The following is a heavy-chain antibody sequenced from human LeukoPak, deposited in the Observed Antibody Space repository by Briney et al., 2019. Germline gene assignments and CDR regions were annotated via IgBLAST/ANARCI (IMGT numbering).Heavy chain of an antibody. V-gene: IGHV1-24*01. D-gene: IGHD2-2*01. CDR1: GYTLTELS. Sequence: GASVKVSCKVSGYTLTELSMHWMRQPHAKGHEWMEGFDPEDGETIYAHKFQGRVTMTEDTSTDTAYMELSSLRSEDTAVYYCATGNPDIVVVTAAIGGMDVWGKGTTVTVSS. CDR3: ATGNPDIVVVTAAIGGMDV. CDR2: FDPEDGET. J-gene: IGHJ6*04.